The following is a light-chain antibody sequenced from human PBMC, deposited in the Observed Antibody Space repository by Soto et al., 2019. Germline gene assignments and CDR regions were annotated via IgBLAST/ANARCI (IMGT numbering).Light chain of an antibody. V-gene: IGKV1-5*01. CDR1: ESLSGR. Sequence: DIPMTQSPSTLSSSVGDRVTITCRASESLSGRLAWYQQRPGQAPTLLIYDGSTLDSGVPSRFSGTGSGTEFTLTLSGLQPDDFATYYCQQYNYYETFGQRTKVEVK. CDR2: DGS. CDR3: QQYNYYET. J-gene: IGKJ1*01.